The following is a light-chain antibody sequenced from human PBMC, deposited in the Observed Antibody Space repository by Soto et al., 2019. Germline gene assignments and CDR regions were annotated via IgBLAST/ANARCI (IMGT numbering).Light chain of an antibody. CDR2: ASS. V-gene: IGKV1-39*01. Sequence: DIQMTQSPSSLSASVGERVTITCRASQSISRYFNWYQQKPGKASKVLIYASSSLQSGVESRFGGSGSGTDFALTINSLEPEDFATCYCEQSYQSARYPFGRGTKLEI. CDR3: EQSYQSARYP. CDR1: QSISRY. J-gene: IGKJ2*01.